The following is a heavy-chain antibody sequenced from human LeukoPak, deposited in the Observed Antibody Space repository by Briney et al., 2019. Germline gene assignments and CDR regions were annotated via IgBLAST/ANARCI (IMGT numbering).Heavy chain of an antibody. Sequence: SETLSLTCTVSGGSISSSSYYWGWIRQPPGKGLEWIGSIYYSGTTYYNPSLKSRVTISVDTSRNQFSLNLSSMTASDTAVYYCARPVRCSATTCTGPFDYWGQGTLVTVSS. J-gene: IGHJ4*02. D-gene: IGHD6-19*01. CDR3: ARPVRCSATTCTGPFDY. CDR2: IYYSGTT. V-gene: IGHV4-39*01. CDR1: GGSISSSSYY.